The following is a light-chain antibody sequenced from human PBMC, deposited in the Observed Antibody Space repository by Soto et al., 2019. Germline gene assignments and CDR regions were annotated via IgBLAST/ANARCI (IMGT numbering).Light chain of an antibody. Sequence: DIQMTQSPSSLSASVGDRVTITCQASQDISNYLNWYQQKPGKAPKLLIYDASNLETGVPSRFSGSGSGTDFTFTISSLQPEDIGTYYCQQYDNHPLTFGGGTQVEIK. CDR2: DAS. V-gene: IGKV1-33*01. J-gene: IGKJ4*01. CDR3: QQYDNHPLT. CDR1: QDISNY.